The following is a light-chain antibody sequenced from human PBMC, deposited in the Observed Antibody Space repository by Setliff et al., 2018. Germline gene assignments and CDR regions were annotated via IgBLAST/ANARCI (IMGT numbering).Light chain of an antibody. CDR2: AVS. Sequence: QSALTHPPSASGSPVQSVTISCSGTSSDVGSYDLVSWYQQHPGKAPKLIIYAVSDRPSGVSNRFSGSKSGNTASLTISGLQTEDEADYYCNAYTSGTAYVVGTGTKVTVL. V-gene: IGLV2-14*03. CDR1: SSDVGSYDL. J-gene: IGLJ1*01. CDR3: NAYTSGTAYV.